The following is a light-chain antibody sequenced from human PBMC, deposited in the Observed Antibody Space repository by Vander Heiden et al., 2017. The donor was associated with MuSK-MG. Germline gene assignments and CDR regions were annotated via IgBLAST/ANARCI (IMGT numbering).Light chain of an antibody. CDR1: QSVRSSY. V-gene: IGKV3-20*01. CDR3: QQEGSEAWT. J-gene: IGKJ1*01. Sequence: MVLTQSPGTLSWSPGERATLSCRASQSVRSSYLASYQQQPGQTPRLLLYGASSRATAIPDRISRSGSATAFTLTISSLVPEDYVVYYCQQEGSEAWTFGQGTKVEIK. CDR2: GAS.